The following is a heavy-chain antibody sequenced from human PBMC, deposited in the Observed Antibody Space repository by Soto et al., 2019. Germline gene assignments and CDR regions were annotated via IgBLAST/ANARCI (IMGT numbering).Heavy chain of an antibody. V-gene: IGHV4-31*03. CDR2: VSPIGTP. Sequence: QVQLQESGPGLVKPSQTLSLTCSVSGDSISGGYYWSWIRQHPGKGLEWIGYVSPIGTPYYSPSLSGXVSISMHTSKNQLSLEVRSVSAADTAVYYCARDRGSYGMDVWGQGTTVTVSS. J-gene: IGHJ6*02. CDR1: GDSISGGYY. CDR3: ARDRGSYGMDV.